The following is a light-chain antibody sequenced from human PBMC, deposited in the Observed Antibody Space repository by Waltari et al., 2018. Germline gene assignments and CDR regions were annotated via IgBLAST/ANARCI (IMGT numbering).Light chain of an antibody. CDR1: PSVSSSA. J-gene: IGKJ4*01. CDR2: GVS. V-gene: IGKV3-20*01. CDR3: QQYGSSPVT. Sequence: EIVLTQSPGTLSLSPGERATRSCRASPSVSSSALAWYQQKRGQAPRLLIYGVSSRATGIPDRFSGSGSGTDFTLTVSRLEPEDFAVYYCQQYGSSPVTFGGGTKVEIK.